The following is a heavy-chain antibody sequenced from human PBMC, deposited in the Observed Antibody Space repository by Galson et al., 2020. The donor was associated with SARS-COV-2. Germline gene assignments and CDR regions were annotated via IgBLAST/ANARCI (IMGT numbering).Heavy chain of an antibody. Sequence: GGSLRLSCAASGFTFSSYGMHWVRQAPGKGLEWVAVISYDGSNKYYADSVKGRFTISRDNSKNTLYLQMNSLRAEDTAVYYCAKELYYGDPVAFDIWGQGTMVTVSS. D-gene: IGHD4-17*01. CDR3: AKELYYGDPVAFDI. CDR1: GFTFSSYG. J-gene: IGHJ3*02. V-gene: IGHV3-30*18. CDR2: ISYDGSNK.